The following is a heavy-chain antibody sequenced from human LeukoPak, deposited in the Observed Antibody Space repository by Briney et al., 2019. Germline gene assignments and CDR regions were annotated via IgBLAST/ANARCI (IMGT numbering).Heavy chain of an antibody. CDR1: NGSFSGYY. CDR2: INHGGST. CDR3: ARGRDDYGLANYRWHFRY. J-gene: IGHJ4*02. D-gene: IGHD3-16*02. V-gene: IGHV4-34*01. Sequence: SETLSLTCPVYNGSFSGYYWSWIRQPLGKGLEWIGEINHGGSTKYNPSLKSRLTISVDTSKNHFSLHLTSVTAADTAVYYCARGRDDYGLANYRWHFRYWGQGSLVTVSS.